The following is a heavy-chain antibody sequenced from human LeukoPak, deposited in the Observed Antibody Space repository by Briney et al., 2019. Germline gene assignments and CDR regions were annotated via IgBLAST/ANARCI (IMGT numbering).Heavy chain of an antibody. CDR2: ISHSGRT. CDR3: ARGKINTYYYGAGSYDY. CDR1: GGSLSRSNS. D-gene: IGHD3-10*01. J-gene: IGHJ4*02. Sequence: SETLSLTCALSGGSLSRSNSWSGVRQPPGRGLEGFGEISHSGRTNYNPSLKSRVTISVDKPKNQYSLKLSSVTAADTAGYYCARGKINTYYYGAGSYDYWGQGTLVTVSS. V-gene: IGHV4-4*02.